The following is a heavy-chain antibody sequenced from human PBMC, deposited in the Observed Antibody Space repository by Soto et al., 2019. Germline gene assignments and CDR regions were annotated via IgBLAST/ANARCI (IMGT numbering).Heavy chain of an antibody. CDR3: ARARRDGYNPLYYFDY. D-gene: IGHD5-12*01. V-gene: IGHV4-31*03. J-gene: IGHJ4*02. Sequence: SETLSLTCTVSGGSISSGGYYWSWIRQHPGKGLEWIGYIYYSGSTYYNPSLKSRVTISVDTSKNQFSLKLSSVTAADTAVYYCARARRDGYNPLYYFDYWGQGTLVTVSS. CDR1: GGSISSGGYY. CDR2: IYYSGST.